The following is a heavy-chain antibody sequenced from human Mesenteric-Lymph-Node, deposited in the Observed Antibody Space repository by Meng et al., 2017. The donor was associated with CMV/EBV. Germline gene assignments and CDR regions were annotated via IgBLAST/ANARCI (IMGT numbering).Heavy chain of an antibody. J-gene: IGHJ4*02. Sequence: GGSLRLSCAASGFTFSSYTMHWVRQAPGKGLEWVALISFDGSSKYYADSVKGRFIISKDNSKNTLYLQMNSLRAEDTAVYYCAKVEVGWAKKSGSYVAGSDYWGQGTLVTVSS. CDR3: AKVEVGWAKKSGSYVAGSDY. CDR1: GFTFSSYT. D-gene: IGHD1-26*01. CDR2: ISFDGSSK. V-gene: IGHV3-30-3*01.